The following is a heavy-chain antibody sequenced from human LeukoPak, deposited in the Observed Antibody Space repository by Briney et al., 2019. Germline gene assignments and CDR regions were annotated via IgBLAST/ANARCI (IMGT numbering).Heavy chain of an antibody. CDR1: GYTFTSYY. V-gene: IGHV1-46*01. Sequence: ASVKVSCKASGYTFTSYYMHWVRQAPGQGLEWMGIINPNGGSTSYAQKFQGRVTMTRDTSTSTVYMELSSLRSEDTAVYYCARMGYEQLVDYYYYYMDVWGKGTTVTVSS. D-gene: IGHD6-6*01. CDR2: INPNGGST. CDR3: ARMGYEQLVDYYYYYMDV. J-gene: IGHJ6*03.